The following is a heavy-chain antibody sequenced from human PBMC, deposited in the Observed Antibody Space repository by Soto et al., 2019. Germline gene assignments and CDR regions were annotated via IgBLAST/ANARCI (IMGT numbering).Heavy chain of an antibody. J-gene: IGHJ6*02. Sequence: QVQLVQSGAEVKKPGASVKVSCKATGYSFTAFGLIWVRQAPGQGLEWMGWISGYNGDTNYAQNLQGRVTMTTDTSTSTVPMELRSLKSDDTAVYYCARAEAYRSSWYAMDVWGQGTTVIVS. V-gene: IGHV1-18*01. CDR2: ISGYNGDT. CDR3: ARAEAYRSSWYAMDV. D-gene: IGHD6-13*01. CDR1: GYSFTAFG.